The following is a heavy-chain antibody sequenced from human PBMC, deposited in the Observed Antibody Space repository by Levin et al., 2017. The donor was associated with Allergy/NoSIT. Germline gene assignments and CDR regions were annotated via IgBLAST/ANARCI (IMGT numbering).Heavy chain of an antibody. CDR2: ISAYNGNT. V-gene: IGHV1-18*01. D-gene: IGHD6-13*01. J-gene: IGHJ4*02. Sequence: ASVKVSCKASGYTFTSYGISWVRQAPGQGLEWMGWISAYNGNTNYAQKLQGRVTMTTDTSTSTAYMELRSLRSDDTAVYYCASSIAAAGIGDYWGQGTLVTVSS. CDR1: GYTFTSYG. CDR3: ASSIAAAGIGDY.